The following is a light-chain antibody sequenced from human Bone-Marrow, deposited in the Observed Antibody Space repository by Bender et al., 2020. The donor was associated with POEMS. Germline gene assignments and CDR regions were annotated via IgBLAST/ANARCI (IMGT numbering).Light chain of an antibody. CDR3: SSYTTINTIV. CDR1: SSDIGYTKY. J-gene: IGLJ1*01. V-gene: IGLV2-14*03. Sequence: QSALTQPASVSGSPGQSVTVSCTGTSSDIGYTKYVSWFQQHPGKAPKLIIYDVLRRPSGISDRFSASKSGNSASLTISGLQSEDEADYFCSSYTTINTIVFGTGTRVTVL. CDR2: DVL.